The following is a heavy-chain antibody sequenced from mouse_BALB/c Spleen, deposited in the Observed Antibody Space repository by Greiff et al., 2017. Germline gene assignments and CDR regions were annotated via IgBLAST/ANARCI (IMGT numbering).Heavy chain of an antibody. Sequence: DVHLVESGGGLVQPGGSRKLSCAASGFTFSSFGMHWVRQAPEKGLEWVAYISSGSSTIYYADTVKGRFTISRDNPKNTLFLQMTSLRSEDTAMYYCARSLLRPSFDYWGQGTTLTVSS. CDR2: ISSGSSTI. V-gene: IGHV5-17*02. J-gene: IGHJ2*01. CDR3: ARSLLRPSFDY. CDR1: GFTFSSFG. D-gene: IGHD1-2*01.